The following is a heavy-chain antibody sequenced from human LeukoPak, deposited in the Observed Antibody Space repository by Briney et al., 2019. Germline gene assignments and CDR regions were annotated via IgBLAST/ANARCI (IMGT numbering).Heavy chain of an antibody. Sequence: GGSLGLSCAASGFTVSSNYMSWVRQAPGKGLEWVSVIYGGGSTYYADSVKGRFTISRDNSKNTLYLQMNGLRAEDTALYYCARVVGATYFDYWGQGTLVTDSS. CDR3: ARVVGATYFDY. CDR1: GFTVSSNY. V-gene: IGHV3-53*01. J-gene: IGHJ4*02. CDR2: IYGGGST. D-gene: IGHD1-26*01.